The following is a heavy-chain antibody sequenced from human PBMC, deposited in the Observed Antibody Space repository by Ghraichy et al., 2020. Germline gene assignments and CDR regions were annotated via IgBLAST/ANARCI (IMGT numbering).Heavy chain of an antibody. J-gene: IGHJ6*02. V-gene: IGHV4-4*07. CDR1: GGSISSYY. CDR3: ARVAQDPYYYYGMDV. Sequence: SQTLSLTCTVSGGSISSYYWSWIRQPAGKGLEWIGRIYTSGSTNYNPSLKSRVTMSVDTSKNQFSLKLSSVTAADTAVYYCARVAQDPYYYYGMDVWGQGTTVTVSS. CDR2: IYTSGST.